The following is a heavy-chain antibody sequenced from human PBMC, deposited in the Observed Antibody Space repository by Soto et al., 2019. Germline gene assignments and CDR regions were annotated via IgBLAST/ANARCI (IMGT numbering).Heavy chain of an antibody. D-gene: IGHD2-2*01. V-gene: IGHV5-51*01. Sequence: PGESLKISCNGSGYSFTSYWIGWVRQMPGKGLEWMGIIYPGDSDTRYSPSFQGQVTISADKSIGTAYPQWSSLKASDTAMYYCARQFVVVPAAMWANYYYYGMDVWGQGTTVTVSS. CDR1: GYSFTSYW. CDR2: IYPGDSDT. CDR3: ARQFVVVPAAMWANYYYYGMDV. J-gene: IGHJ6*02.